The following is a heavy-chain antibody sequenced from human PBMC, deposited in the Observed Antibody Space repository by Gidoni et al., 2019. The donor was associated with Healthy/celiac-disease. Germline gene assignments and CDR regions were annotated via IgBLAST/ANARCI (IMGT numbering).Heavy chain of an antibody. V-gene: IGHV1-69*06. Sequence: QVQLVQSGAEVKKPGSSVKVSCQASGGTFSSYAISWVRQAPGQGLEWMGGIIPIFGTANYAQKFQGRVTITADKSTSTAYMELSSLRSEDTAVYYCAITYYYDSSGYDYGGFDYWGQGTLVTVSS. CDR3: AITYYYDSSGYDYGGFDY. D-gene: IGHD3-22*01. CDR2: IIPIFGTA. CDR1: GGTFSSYA. J-gene: IGHJ4*02.